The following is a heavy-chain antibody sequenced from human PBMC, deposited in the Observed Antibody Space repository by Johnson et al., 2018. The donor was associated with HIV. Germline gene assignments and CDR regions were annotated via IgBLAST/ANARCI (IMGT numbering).Heavy chain of an antibody. Sequence: QVQLVESGGGLVQPGRSLRLSCAASGFTFDDYAMHWVRQAPGKGPEWVACISYDGSNKYYADSVKGRFTISRDNSKNTLYLQLNSLRAEDTAVYYCARDQAGTTDDAFDIWGQGTMVTVSS. D-gene: IGHD1-7*01. CDR2: ISYDGSNK. CDR1: GFTFDDYA. V-gene: IGHV3-30*04. CDR3: ARDQAGTTDDAFDI. J-gene: IGHJ3*02.